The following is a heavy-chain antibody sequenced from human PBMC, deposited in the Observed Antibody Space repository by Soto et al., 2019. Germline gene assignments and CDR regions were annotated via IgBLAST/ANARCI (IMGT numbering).Heavy chain of an antibody. CDR3: ARGGYYDSNGYHDY. D-gene: IGHD3-22*01. V-gene: IGHV4-39*01. J-gene: IGHJ4*02. Sequence: SETLSLTCTFSDGSISCSSYYWGWIRQPPGKGLEWIWSIYYSGRNCYNPYLKSRVTISVETSKNQFSLKLSSVTAADTAVYYCARGGYYDSNGYHDYWGQGTLVTVSS. CDR1: DGSISCSSYY. CDR2: IYYSGRN.